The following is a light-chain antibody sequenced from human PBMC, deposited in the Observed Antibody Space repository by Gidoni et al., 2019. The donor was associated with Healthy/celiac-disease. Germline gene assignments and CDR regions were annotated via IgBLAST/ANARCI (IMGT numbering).Light chain of an antibody. CDR2: AAS. V-gene: IGKV1-17*01. J-gene: IGKJ1*01. CDR1: KCIRNY. CDR3: LQHNSYPWT. Sequence: IQLTQSPSSLSASVADRVTITCRASKCIRNYLGWYQQKPGKATNRMIYAASSLKSGVPSRFSGSGSGKEFTLTISSQQPEDFATYYCLQHNSYPWTFGQGTKVEIK.